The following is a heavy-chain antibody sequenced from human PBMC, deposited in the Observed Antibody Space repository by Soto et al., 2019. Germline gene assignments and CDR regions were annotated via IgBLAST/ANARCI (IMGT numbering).Heavy chain of an antibody. V-gene: IGHV1-3*01. CDR2: TNVRNGNP. CDR1: AYSFSDKG. CDR3: GAGPFLDY. J-gene: IGHJ4*02. Sequence: QVQLVQSGAEVKRPGASVKISCEASAYSFSDKGVHWVRQAPGQSLEWMGWTNVRNGNPKYSQKFQGRVTINTDTSATIAYMELSSLRFEDTAVYYCGAGPFLDYWGQGTLVTVS.